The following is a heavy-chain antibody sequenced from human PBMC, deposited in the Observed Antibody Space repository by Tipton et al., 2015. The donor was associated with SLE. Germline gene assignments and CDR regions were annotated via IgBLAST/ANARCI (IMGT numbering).Heavy chain of an antibody. CDR1: GGSISSSSYY. CDR3: ARLVTKRAWFDP. J-gene: IGHJ5*02. V-gene: IGHV4-39*01. D-gene: IGHD6-13*01. Sequence: TLSLTCTVSGGSISSSSYYWGWIRQPPGKGLEWIGSIYYSGSTYYNPSLKSRVTISVDTSKNQFSLKLSSVTAADTAVYYCARLVTKRAWFDPWGQGTLVTVSS. CDR2: IYYSGST.